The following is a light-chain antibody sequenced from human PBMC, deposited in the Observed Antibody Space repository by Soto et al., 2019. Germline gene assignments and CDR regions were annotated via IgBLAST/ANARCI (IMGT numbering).Light chain of an antibody. V-gene: IGKV4-1*01. Sequence: DTVMSQSPASLAVSLGGRATINCKSSQRLLYRSNNKNYLAWYQHKAGQPPKLLIYWASTRDSGVPDRFSGSGSGTDFTLTINNVQAEDVAFYYCQQYYNPPWTFGQGTKVEI. CDR3: QQYYNPPWT. CDR2: WAS. CDR1: QRLLYRSNNKNY. J-gene: IGKJ1*01.